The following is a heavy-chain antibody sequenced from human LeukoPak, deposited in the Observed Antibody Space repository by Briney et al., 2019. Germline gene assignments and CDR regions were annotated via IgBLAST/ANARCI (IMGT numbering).Heavy chain of an antibody. Sequence: GESLKISCMGSGYSFSSYWIGWVRQMPGKGLEWMGIIYPGDSDTRYSPSFQGQVTISADKSISTAYLQWSSLKASDTAMYYCARPRYHDRSGPLDYWGQGTLVTVSS. CDR1: GYSFSSYW. D-gene: IGHD3-22*01. CDR3: ARPRYHDRSGPLDY. V-gene: IGHV5-51*01. CDR2: IYPGDSDT. J-gene: IGHJ4*02.